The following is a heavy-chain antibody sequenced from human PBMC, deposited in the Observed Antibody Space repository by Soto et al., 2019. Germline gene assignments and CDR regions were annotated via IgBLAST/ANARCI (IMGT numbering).Heavy chain of an antibody. V-gene: IGHV3-23*01. CDR1: GFTFSSYA. D-gene: IGHD6-6*01. CDR2: ISGSGGST. J-gene: IGHJ4*02. Sequence: GGSLRLSCAASGFTFSSYAMSWVRQAPGKGLEWVSAISGSGGSTYYADSVKGRFTISRDNSKNTLYLQMNSLRAEDTAVYYCAKNWKALWSSSSEFYWGQGTLVTVSS. CDR3: AKNWKALWSSSSEFY.